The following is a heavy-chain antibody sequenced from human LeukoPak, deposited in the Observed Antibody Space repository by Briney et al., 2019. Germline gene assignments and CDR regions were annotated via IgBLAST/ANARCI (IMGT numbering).Heavy chain of an antibody. CDR3: AKTARRSRYYFDY. J-gene: IGHJ4*02. V-gene: IGHV3-23*01. CDR1: GFTFSSYA. CDR2: ISGSGGST. Sequence: TGGSLRLSCAASGFTFSSYAMSWVRQAPGKGLEWVSAISGSGGSTYYADSVKGRFTISRDNSKNTPYLQMNSLRAEDTAVYYCAKTARRSRYYFDYWGQGTLVTVSS. D-gene: IGHD2-21*02.